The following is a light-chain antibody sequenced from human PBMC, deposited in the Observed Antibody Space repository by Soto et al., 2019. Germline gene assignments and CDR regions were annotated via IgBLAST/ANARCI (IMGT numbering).Light chain of an antibody. Sequence: QSALTQPPSASGSPGQSVTISCTGTSSDVGAYKYVSWYQQYPGKAPKLMIYEVSKRPSGVPDRFSGSKSGNTASLTVSGLHAEYEADYYCTSYVGSNIWVFGGGTKLTVL. CDR1: SSDVGAYKY. V-gene: IGLV2-8*01. CDR3: TSYVGSNIWV. J-gene: IGLJ3*02. CDR2: EVS.